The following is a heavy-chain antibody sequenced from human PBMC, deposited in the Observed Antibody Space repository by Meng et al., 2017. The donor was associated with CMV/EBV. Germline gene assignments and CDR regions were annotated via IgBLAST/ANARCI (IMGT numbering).Heavy chain of an antibody. CDR3: ARKGDLELFDY. V-gene: IGHV3-21*01. D-gene: IGHD1-7*01. Sequence: SCAASGFTFSSYSMNWVRQAPGKGLEWVSSISSSSSYIYYADSVKGRFTISRDNAKNSLYLQMNSLRAEDTAVYYCARKGDLELFDYWGQGTLVTVSS. CDR1: GFTFSSYS. CDR2: ISSSSSYI. J-gene: IGHJ4*02.